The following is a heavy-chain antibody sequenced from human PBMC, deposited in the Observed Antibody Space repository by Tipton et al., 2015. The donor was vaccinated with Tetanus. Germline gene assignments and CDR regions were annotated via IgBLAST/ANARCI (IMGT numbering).Heavy chain of an antibody. Sequence: TLSLTCTVSGGSISSYYWTWIRQPPGRGLEWIGYVHYRGSTNYSPSLRSRVTLSVDTSKNQFSLKLSSVTAADTAVYYCARIGWLQQNKPAFDIWGQGTVVTVSS. D-gene: IGHD6-19*01. J-gene: IGHJ3*02. V-gene: IGHV4-59*01. CDR2: VHYRGST. CDR3: ARIGWLQQNKPAFDI. CDR1: GGSISSYY.